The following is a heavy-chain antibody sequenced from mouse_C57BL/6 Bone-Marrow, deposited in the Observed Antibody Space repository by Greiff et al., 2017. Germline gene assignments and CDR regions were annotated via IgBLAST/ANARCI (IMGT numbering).Heavy chain of an antibody. CDR3: ANNSEISVFAY. Sequence: VQLQRSGPGLVQPSQSLSITCTVSGFSLTSYGVHWVRQPPGKGLEWLGVIWSGGSTDYNAAVISRLSISKYNSKSQIFFKMNSLQADDTAIYYCANNSEISVFAYWRQGTLVTVSA. CDR2: IWSGGST. J-gene: IGHJ3*01. CDR1: GFSLTSYG. V-gene: IGHV2-4*01.